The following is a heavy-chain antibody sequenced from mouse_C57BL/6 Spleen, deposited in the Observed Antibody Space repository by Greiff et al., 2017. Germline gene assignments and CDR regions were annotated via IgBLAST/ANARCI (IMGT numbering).Heavy chain of an antibody. V-gene: IGHV1-55*01. CDR1: GYTFTSYW. J-gene: IGHJ1*03. CDR2: IYPGSGST. Sequence: QVQLKQPGAELVKPGASVKMSCKASGYTFTSYWITWVKQRPGQGLEWIGDIYPGSGSTNYNEKFKSKATLTVDTSSSTAYMQLSSLTSEDSAVYYCARGGPYYYGSHWYFDVWGTGTTVTVSS. D-gene: IGHD1-1*01. CDR3: ARGGPYYYGSHWYFDV.